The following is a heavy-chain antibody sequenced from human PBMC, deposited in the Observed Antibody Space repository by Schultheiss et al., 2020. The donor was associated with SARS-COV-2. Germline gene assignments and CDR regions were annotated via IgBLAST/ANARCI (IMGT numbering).Heavy chain of an antibody. D-gene: IGHD6-19*01. V-gene: IGHV3-64*04. CDR1: GFTFSSYA. Sequence: GGSLRLSCAASGFTFSSYAMHWVRQAPGKGLEYVSAISSNGGSTYYADSVKGRFTISRDNSKNTLYLQMNSLRAEDTAVYYCARDCSYSSGWYVFDYWGQGTLVTVSS. CDR3: ARDCSYSSGWYVFDY. CDR2: ISSNGGST. J-gene: IGHJ4*02.